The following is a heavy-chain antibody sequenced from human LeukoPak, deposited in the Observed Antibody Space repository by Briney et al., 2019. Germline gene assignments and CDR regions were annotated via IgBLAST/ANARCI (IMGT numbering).Heavy chain of an antibody. D-gene: IGHD6-6*01. CDR3: VSWDYSGSS. J-gene: IGHJ4*02. CDR1: GFTFSNSW. V-gene: IGHV3-7*01. Sequence: GGSLRLSCAASGFTFSNSWMSWIRRTPERGLEWVAHIKEDGSQTYYVDSVRGRFTISRDNAKDSLYLQMNSLRDEDTAVYYCVSWDYSGSSWGQGTLVTVSS. CDR2: IKEDGSQT.